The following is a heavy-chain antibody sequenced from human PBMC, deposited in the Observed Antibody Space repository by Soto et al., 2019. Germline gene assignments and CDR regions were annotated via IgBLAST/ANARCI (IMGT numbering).Heavy chain of an antibody. CDR2: IYSGGST. Sequence: GGSLRLSCAASGFTVSSNYMSWVRQAPGKGLEWVSVIYSGGSTYYADSVKGRFTISRHNSKNTLYLQMNSLRAEDTAVYYCARDSPRLAGDPENQDAFDIWGQGTMVTVSS. CDR1: GFTVSSNY. V-gene: IGHV3-53*04. CDR3: ARDSPRLAGDPENQDAFDI. J-gene: IGHJ3*02. D-gene: IGHD7-27*01.